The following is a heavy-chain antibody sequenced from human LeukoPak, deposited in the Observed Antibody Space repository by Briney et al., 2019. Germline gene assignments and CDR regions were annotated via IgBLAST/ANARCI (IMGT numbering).Heavy chain of an antibody. V-gene: IGHV3-23*01. D-gene: IGHD3-3*01. CDR3: AKDLTYYDFWSVDAFDI. Sequence: RPGGSLRLSWAASGFTFDDYGMNWVRQAPGKGLEWVSAISGSGGSTYYADSVKGRFTISRDNSKNTLYLQMNSLRAEDTAVYYCAKDLTYYDFWSVDAFDIWGQGTMVTVSS. CDR1: GFTFDDYG. CDR2: ISGSGGST. J-gene: IGHJ3*02.